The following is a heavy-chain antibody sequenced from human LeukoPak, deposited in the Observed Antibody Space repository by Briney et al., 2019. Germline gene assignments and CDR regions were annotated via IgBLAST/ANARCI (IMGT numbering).Heavy chain of an antibody. J-gene: IGHJ5*02. CDR1: EYSISSGYY. V-gene: IGHV4-38-2*02. CDR3: ARDQGRGWNWFDP. Sequence: KPSETLSLTCTVSEYSISSGYYWGWIRQPPGKGLQWIGSIYHSGSTYYNPSLKSRVTISVDTSKKQFSLKLSSVTAADTAVYYCARDQGRGWNWFDPWGQGTLVTVSS. D-gene: IGHD6-19*01. CDR2: IYHSGST.